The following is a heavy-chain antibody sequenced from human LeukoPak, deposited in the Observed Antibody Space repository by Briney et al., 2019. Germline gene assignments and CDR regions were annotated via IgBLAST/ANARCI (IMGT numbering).Heavy chain of an antibody. V-gene: IGHV6-1*01. D-gene: IGHD6-6*01. CDR3: ARGRGSSADFDY. Sequence: PSQTLSLTCAISGDSVSSNSATWNWIRQSPLRGLEWLGRTYYRSQWNNDYAASVKRRIDINPETSKNQFSLQLNSVTPEDTAVYYCARGRGSSADFDYWGQGTLVTVSS. CDR1: GDSVSSNSAT. CDR2: TYYRSQWNN. J-gene: IGHJ4*02.